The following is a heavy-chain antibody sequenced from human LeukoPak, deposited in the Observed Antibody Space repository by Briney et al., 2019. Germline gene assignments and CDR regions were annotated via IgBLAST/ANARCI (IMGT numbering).Heavy chain of an antibody. D-gene: IGHD2-2*01. CDR3: ATGYRSGRFQA. J-gene: IGHJ4*02. Sequence: SQTLSLTCTVSGASVSSGRYYWSWIRQHPGKGLEWIAYIVDSEKIYYNPSLKSRLILSLDTSENQFSLNLSSMTAADTAVYFCATGYRSGRFQAWGQGTLVAGYS. V-gene: IGHV4-31*03. CDR2: IVDSEKI. CDR1: GASVSSGRYY.